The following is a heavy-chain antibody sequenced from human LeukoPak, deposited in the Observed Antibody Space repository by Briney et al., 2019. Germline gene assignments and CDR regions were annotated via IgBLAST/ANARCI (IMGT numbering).Heavy chain of an antibody. Sequence: GGSLRLSCAASGFTFSSYSMNWVRQAPGKGLEWVSSISSSSSYIYYADSVKGRFTISRDNAKNSLYLQMNSLRAEDTAVYYRAREVQWLGNYFDYWGQGTLVTVSS. D-gene: IGHD6-19*01. CDR1: GFTFSSYS. V-gene: IGHV3-21*01. CDR2: ISSSSSYI. J-gene: IGHJ4*02. CDR3: AREVQWLGNYFDY.